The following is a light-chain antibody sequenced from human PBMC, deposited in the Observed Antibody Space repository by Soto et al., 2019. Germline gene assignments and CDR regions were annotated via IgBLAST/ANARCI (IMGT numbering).Light chain of an antibody. Sequence: IVLTQSPGTLSLSPGERATLSCRASQSVSSSYLAWDQQKPGQAHRLLIYGASSRATGIPDRFSGSGSGTDFPLTISRVEPEDFAVYYCQQYGSSPRTFGQGTKVEIK. J-gene: IGKJ1*01. V-gene: IGKV3-20*01. CDR1: QSVSSSY. CDR2: GAS. CDR3: QQYGSSPRT.